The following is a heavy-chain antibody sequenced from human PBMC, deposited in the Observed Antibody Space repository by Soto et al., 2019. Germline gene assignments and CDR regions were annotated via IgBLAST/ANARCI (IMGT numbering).Heavy chain of an antibody. J-gene: IGHJ6*03. CDR1: GFILSDCA. V-gene: IGHV3-48*01. CDR3: ARDLSWGSNWYYYMDV. CDR2: ISSSSSVI. D-gene: IGHD7-27*01. Sequence: EVQLVESGGGLVQPGGSLRLSCATSGFILSDCAMNWVRQAPGKGREWVSYISSSSSVIDYADSVKGRLTVSRDNARNSLYLQMNSLRAEDTAVYYCARDLSWGSNWYYYMDVWGKGTTVTVSS.